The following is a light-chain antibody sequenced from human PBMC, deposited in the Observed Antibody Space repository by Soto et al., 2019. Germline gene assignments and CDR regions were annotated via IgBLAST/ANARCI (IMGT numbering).Light chain of an antibody. V-gene: IGLV3-21*02. CDR3: QVWDSSSDLYV. CDR2: HDS. J-gene: IGLJ1*01. Sequence: SYELTQPPSVSVAPGQTARITCGGTNIGSKSVHWYQQKPGQAPVLVVSHDSDRPSGIPERFSGSNSGNTATLTISRVEAGDEADYYCQVWDSSSDLYVFGTGTKLTVL. CDR1: NIGSKS.